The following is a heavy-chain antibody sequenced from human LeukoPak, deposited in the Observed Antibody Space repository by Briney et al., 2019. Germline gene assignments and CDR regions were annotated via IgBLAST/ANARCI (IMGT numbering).Heavy chain of an antibody. J-gene: IGHJ4*02. CDR3: AREKSYGADFDY. V-gene: IGHV3-7*03. D-gene: IGHD4-17*01. CDR1: GFAFSTYW. Sequence: GGSLRLSCAASGFAFSTYWMSWVRQAPGKGLEWVANIKQDGNEKYYVDSVKGRFTISRDNAKNSLYLQMNSLRAGDTAVYYCAREKSYGADFDYWGQGTLVTVSS. CDR2: IKQDGNEK.